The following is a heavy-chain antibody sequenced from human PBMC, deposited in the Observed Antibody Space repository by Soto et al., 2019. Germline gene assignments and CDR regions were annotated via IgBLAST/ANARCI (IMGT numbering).Heavy chain of an antibody. Sequence: GGSLRLSCAASGFTVSSNYMSWVRQAPGKGLEWVSVIYSGGSTYYADSVKGRFTISRDNSKNTLYLQMNSLRAEDTAVYYCARDQAVRTEKYYYYYYGMDVWGQGTTVTVSS. CDR3: ARDQAVRTEKYYYYYYGMDV. V-gene: IGHV3-53*01. D-gene: IGHD3-10*01. J-gene: IGHJ6*02. CDR1: GFTVSSNY. CDR2: IYSGGST.